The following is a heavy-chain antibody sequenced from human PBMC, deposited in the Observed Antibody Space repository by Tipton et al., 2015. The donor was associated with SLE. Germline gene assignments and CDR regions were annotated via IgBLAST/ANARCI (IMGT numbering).Heavy chain of an antibody. V-gene: IGHV4-34*01. CDR3: ARALQNYFDY. CDR2: INHRGST. Sequence: TLSLTCAVYGGSFSGYYWSWIRQPPGKGLEWIGEINHRGSTNYNPSLKSRVTISIDTSKNQFSLKLGSVTAADTAVYYCARALQNYFDYWGQGTLVTVSS. J-gene: IGHJ4*02. CDR1: GGSFSGYY.